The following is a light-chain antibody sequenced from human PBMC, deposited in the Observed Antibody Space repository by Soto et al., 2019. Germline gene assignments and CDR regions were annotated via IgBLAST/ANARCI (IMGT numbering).Light chain of an antibody. V-gene: IGKV1-5*03. CDR1: QTISSW. Sequence: DIQMPQAPSTLSGSVGDRVTITCRASQTISSWLAWYQQKPGKAPKLLIYKASTLKSGVPSRFSGSGAGTEFTLLISRLQPDDFGTYYCQHYNSYSEAFCQGTEVELK. CDR2: KAS. CDR3: QHYNSYSEA. J-gene: IGKJ1*01.